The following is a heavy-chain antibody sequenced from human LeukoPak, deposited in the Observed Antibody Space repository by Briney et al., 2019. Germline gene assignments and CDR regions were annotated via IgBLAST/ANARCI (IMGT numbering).Heavy chain of an antibody. CDR1: GGSISSYY. V-gene: IGHV4-59*01. CDR3: ARTTEGGYTYGYFYYYYMDV. D-gene: IGHD5-18*01. Sequence: PSETLSLTCTVSGGSISSYYWSWIRQPPGKGLEWIADIYYSGSTNYNPSLKNRVTISVDKSKNQFSLKLTSVTAADTAVYYCARTTEGGYTYGYFYYYYMDVWGKGTTVTISS. CDR2: IYYSGST. J-gene: IGHJ6*03.